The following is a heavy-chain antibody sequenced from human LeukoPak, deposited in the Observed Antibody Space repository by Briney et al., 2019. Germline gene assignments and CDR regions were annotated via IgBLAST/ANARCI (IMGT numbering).Heavy chain of an antibody. CDR1: GFTFSSYS. V-gene: IGHV3-48*01. J-gene: IGHJ2*01. D-gene: IGHD3-10*01. CDR2: ISSSSSTI. Sequence: GGSLRLSCAASGFTFSSYSMNWVRQAPGKGLEWVSYISSSSSTIYYADSVKGRFTISRDNAKNSLYLQMNSLRVEDTAVYYCARKFTSGGYNWYLDLWGRGTLVTVSS. CDR3: ARKFTSGGYNWYLDL.